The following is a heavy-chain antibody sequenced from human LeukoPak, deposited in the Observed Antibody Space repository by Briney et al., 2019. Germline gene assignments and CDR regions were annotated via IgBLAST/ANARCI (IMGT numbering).Heavy chain of an antibody. CDR2: INSDGSST. CDR1: GFTFSSYW. V-gene: IGHV3-74*01. J-gene: IGHJ4*02. Sequence: PGGSLRLSCAASGFTFSSYWMHWVRQAPGKGLVWVSRINSDGSSTSYADSVTGRFTISRDNAKNTLYLQMNSLRAEDTAVYYCARDSADSNGLYWGQGTLVTVSS. CDR3: ARDSADSNGLY. D-gene: IGHD4-11*01.